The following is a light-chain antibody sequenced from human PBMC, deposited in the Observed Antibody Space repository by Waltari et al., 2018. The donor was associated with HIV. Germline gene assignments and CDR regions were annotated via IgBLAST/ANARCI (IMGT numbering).Light chain of an antibody. CDR3: QSYDSTLTGV. CDR1: SSNIGAGFD. Sequence: QSVLTQPPSVSGAPGQRVTISCSGSSSNIGAGFDVHWYQPLPGTAPKLLIYNNFHRPSGVPDRFSGSKSGTSASLAITGLQAEDEADYYCQSYDSTLTGVFGGGTKLTVL. CDR2: NNF. J-gene: IGLJ3*02. V-gene: IGLV1-40*01.